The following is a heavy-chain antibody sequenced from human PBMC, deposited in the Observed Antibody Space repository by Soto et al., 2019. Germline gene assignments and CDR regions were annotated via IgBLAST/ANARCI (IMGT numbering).Heavy chain of an antibody. D-gene: IGHD6-6*01. CDR3: ARVRREYRTTPFAHYYYYYGMDV. CDR1: GYTFTSYG. V-gene: IGHV1-18*01. Sequence: QVQLVQSGAEVKKPGASVKVSCKASGYTFTSYGISWVRQAPGQGLEWMGWISAYNGNTNYAQKLQGRVTMTTDTSTSTVYMELRSLRSDDTAVYYCARVRREYRTTPFAHYYYYYGMDVWGQGTTVTVSS. J-gene: IGHJ6*02. CDR2: ISAYNGNT.